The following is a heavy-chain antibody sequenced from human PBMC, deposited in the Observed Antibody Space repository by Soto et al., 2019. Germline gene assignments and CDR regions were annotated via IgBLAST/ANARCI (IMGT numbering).Heavy chain of an antibody. V-gene: IGHV3-33*01. D-gene: IGHD1-20*01. J-gene: IGHJ6*02. CDR3: ARAVEHVDVGEGAWYGGYYYYGMDV. CDR2: IWYDGSNK. CDR1: GFTFSSYG. Sequence: GGSLRLSCAASGFTFSSYGMHWVRQAPGKGLEWVAVIWYDGSNKYYADSVKGRFTISRDNSKNTLYLQMNSLRAEDTAVYYCARAVEHVDVGEGAWYGGYYYYGMDVWGQGTTVTVSS.